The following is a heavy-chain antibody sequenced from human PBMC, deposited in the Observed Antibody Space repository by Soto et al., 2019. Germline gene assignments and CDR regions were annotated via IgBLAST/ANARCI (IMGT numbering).Heavy chain of an antibody. CDR2: ISSNSAYI. J-gene: IGHJ5*02. Sequence: GSVKLSCAASGLTFRSFTMNWVRQAPGKGLEWVSTISSNSAYIYYTDALRGRFTISRDNAKNSLHLQMNSLRAEDTAVYYCTRDASRDSSARGWFDPWGPGTLVTVYS. CDR3: TRDASRDSSARGWFDP. V-gene: IGHV3-21*01. D-gene: IGHD6-13*01. CDR1: GLTFRSFT.